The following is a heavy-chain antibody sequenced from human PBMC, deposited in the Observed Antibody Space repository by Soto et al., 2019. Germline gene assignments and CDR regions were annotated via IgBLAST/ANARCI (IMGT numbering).Heavy chain of an antibody. CDR1: GFTFSSSA. CDR3: AKVGGIEVAGQFGY. V-gene: IGHV3-23*01. Sequence: GGSLRLSCAASGFTFSSSAMSWVRQAPGKGLEWVSAISGSGGSTYYADSVKGRFTISRDNSKDTLFLQMNSLRAEDTAVYYCAKVGGIEVAGQFGYWGQGALVTVSS. CDR2: ISGSGGST. J-gene: IGHJ4*02. D-gene: IGHD6-19*01.